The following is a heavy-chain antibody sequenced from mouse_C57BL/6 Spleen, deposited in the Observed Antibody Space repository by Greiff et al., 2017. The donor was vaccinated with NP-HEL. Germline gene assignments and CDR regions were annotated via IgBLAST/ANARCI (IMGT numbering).Heavy chain of an antibody. D-gene: IGHD1-1*01. Sequence: QVQLQQPGAELVRPGSSVKLSCKASGYTFTSYWMDWVKQRPGQGLEWIGNIYPSDSETHYNQKFKDKATLTVDKSSSTAYMQLSSLTSEDSAVYYCAIFITTVVEDFDYWGQGTTLTVSS. J-gene: IGHJ2*01. V-gene: IGHV1-61*01. CDR2: IYPSDSET. CDR1: GYTFTSYW. CDR3: AIFITTVVEDFDY.